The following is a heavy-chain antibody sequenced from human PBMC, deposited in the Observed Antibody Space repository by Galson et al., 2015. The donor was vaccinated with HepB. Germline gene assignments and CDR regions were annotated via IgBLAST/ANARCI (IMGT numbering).Heavy chain of an antibody. D-gene: IGHD2-15*01. CDR3: CSSRRTGPRGRHLDY. Sequence: SLRLSCAASGFAFSNYAMHWVRQAPGKGLEWVATFSYDGSSTYYADSVKGRFTISRDNSKDTLYLQMNSLRTEDTAVYYCCSSRRTGPRGRHLDYWGQGTLVTVPS. CDR1: GFAFSNYA. CDR2: FSYDGSST. J-gene: IGHJ4*02. V-gene: IGHV3-30*04.